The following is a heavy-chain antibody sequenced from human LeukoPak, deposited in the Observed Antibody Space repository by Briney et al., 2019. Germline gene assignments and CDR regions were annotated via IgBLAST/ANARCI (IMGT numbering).Heavy chain of an antibody. V-gene: IGHV3-74*01. CDR3: ATVGGVSGRAFDM. Sequence: GGSLRLSCAASGFSFSSYWLHWVRQAPGKGLVWVPHIKSDGSSTCYADSVKGRFTISRDNAKNTLYLQMNSLRVEDAAVYYCATVGGVSGRAFDMWGQGTVVTVS. D-gene: IGHD2-8*01. CDR2: IKSDGSST. CDR1: GFSFSSYW. J-gene: IGHJ3*02.